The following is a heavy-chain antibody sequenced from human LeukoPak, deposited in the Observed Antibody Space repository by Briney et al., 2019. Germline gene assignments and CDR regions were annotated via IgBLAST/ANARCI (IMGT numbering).Heavy chain of an antibody. CDR2: IYYSGST. D-gene: IGHD1-26*01. V-gene: IGHV4-59*08. CDR1: GGSISSYY. Sequence: PSETLSLTCTVSGGSISSYYWSWIRQPPGKGLEWIGYIYYSGSTNYNPSLKSRVTISVDTSKNQFSLKLSSVTAADTAVYYCARIVGTTDYFEYWGQGTLVTVSS. CDR3: ARIVGTTDYFEY. J-gene: IGHJ4*02.